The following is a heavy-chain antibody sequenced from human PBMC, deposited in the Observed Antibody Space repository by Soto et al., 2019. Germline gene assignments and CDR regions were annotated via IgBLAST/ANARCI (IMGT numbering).Heavy chain of an antibody. D-gene: IGHD3-22*01. J-gene: IGHJ4*02. CDR1: GGTFSSYA. V-gene: IGHV1-69*12. CDR2: IIPMFGTA. Sequence: QVQLVQSGAEVKKPGSSVKVSCKTSGGTFSSYAISWVRQAPGQGLEWMGGIIPMFGTANYAQKFQGRVTITADESTSTAYMELSSLRSEDTAVYYCARSRANYYDSRGHYYSTFDYWGQGTLVTVSS. CDR3: ARSRANYYDSRGHYYSTFDY.